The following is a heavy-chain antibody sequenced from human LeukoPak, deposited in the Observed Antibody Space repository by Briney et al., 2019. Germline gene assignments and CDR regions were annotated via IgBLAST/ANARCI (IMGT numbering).Heavy chain of an antibody. Sequence: ASVKVSCKASGYTFTGYYMHWVRQAPGQELEWMGWINPNSGGTNYAQKFQGRVTMTRDTSISTAYMELSRLRSDDTAVYYCARDRRIAAAGTFGYWGQGTLVTVSS. J-gene: IGHJ4*02. CDR2: INPNSGGT. D-gene: IGHD6-13*01. V-gene: IGHV1-2*02. CDR1: GYTFTGYY. CDR3: ARDRRIAAAGTFGY.